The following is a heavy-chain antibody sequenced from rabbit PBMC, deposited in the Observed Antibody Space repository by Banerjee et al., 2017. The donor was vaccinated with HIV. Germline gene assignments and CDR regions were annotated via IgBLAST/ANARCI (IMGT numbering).Heavy chain of an antibody. Sequence: QSLEESGGDLVKPGASLTLTCTASGFSFSSSYYMCWVRQAPGKGLEWIACIYVGSSGSTYYASWAKGRFTISKTSSTTVTLQMTSLTAADTATYFCARDLAGVIGWNFGLWGPGTLVTVS. CDR1: GFSFSSSYY. V-gene: IGHV1S40*01. J-gene: IGHJ4*01. D-gene: IGHD4-1*01. CDR3: ARDLAGVIGWNFGL. CDR2: IYVGSSGST.